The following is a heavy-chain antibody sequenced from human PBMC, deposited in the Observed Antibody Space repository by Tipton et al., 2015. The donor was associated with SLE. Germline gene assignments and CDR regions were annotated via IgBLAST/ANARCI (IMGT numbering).Heavy chain of an antibody. CDR3: ARGGDTAMVGSYWYFDL. D-gene: IGHD5-18*01. V-gene: IGHV3-7*01. J-gene: IGHJ2*01. Sequence: SLRLSCAASGFTFSSYWMSWVRQAPGKGLEWVANIKQDGSEKYYVDSVEGRFTISRDNAKNSLYLQMNSLRAEDTAVYYCARGGDTAMVGSYWYFDLWGRGPLVTVSS. CDR2: IKQDGSEK. CDR1: GFTFSSYW.